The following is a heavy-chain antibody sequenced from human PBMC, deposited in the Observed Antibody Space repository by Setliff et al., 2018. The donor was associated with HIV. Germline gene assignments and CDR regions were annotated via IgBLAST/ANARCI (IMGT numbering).Heavy chain of an antibody. D-gene: IGHD2-2*01. Sequence: SETLSLTCTVSGGSISRGAYYWSWIRRHPGKGLEWIAYINNSGRIYYNPSLKSRVTISVDTSKNQFSLKLSSVTAADTAVYYCAGGFRDDIVVVSGRPRTWLDPWGQGTLVTVSS. CDR2: INNSGRI. CDR1: GGSISRGAYY. V-gene: IGHV4-31*03. J-gene: IGHJ5*02. CDR3: AGGFRDDIVVVSGRPRTWLDP.